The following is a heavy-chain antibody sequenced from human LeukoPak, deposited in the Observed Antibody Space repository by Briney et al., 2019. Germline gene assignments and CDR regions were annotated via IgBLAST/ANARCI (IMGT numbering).Heavy chain of an antibody. CDR1: GFTFSSYG. CDR3: AKDGKGSLLYYYYGMDV. J-gene: IGHJ6*02. CDR2: ISYDGSNK. V-gene: IGHV3-30*18. D-gene: IGHD4-23*01. Sequence: PGRSLRLSCAASGFTFSSYGMHWVRQAPGKGLEWVAVISYDGSNKYYADSVKGRFTISRDNSKNTLYLQMNSLRAEDTAVYYCAKDGKGSLLYYYYGMDVWGQGTTVTVSS.